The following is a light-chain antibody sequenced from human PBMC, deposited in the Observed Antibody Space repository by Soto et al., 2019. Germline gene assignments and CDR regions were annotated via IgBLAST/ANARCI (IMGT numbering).Light chain of an antibody. CDR1: SGSVASNS. CDR3: QSYDSDNHWV. J-gene: IGLJ3*02. CDR2: EDD. V-gene: IGLV6-57*04. Sequence: NFILTQPHSVSESPGKTVTISCTRSSGSVASNSVQWYQQRPGSAPTTVISEDDQRPSGVPDRFSGSIDTSSNSASLTISGLKTEDEADYYCQSYDSDNHWVFGGGTKLTVL.